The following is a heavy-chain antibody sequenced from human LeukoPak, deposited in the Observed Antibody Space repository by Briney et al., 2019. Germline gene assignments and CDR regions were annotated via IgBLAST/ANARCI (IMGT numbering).Heavy chain of an antibody. J-gene: IGHJ4*02. Sequence: GGSLRLSCATSEFSFSSHGMHWARQAPGKGLEGVAFEQKDGSYKKYADSVQGRFTISRDISKNTLYLQMNSLRVEDTAVYYCANIPNSFGPDYWGQGSLVTVSS. CDR1: EFSFSSHG. CDR3: ANIPNSFGPDY. CDR2: EQKDGSYK. D-gene: IGHD3-16*01. V-gene: IGHV3-30*02.